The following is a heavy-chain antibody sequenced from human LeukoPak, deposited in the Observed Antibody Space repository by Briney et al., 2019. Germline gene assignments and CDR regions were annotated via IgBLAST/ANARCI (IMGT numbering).Heavy chain of an antibody. Sequence: SETLSLTCTVSGGSISSYYWSWIRQPPGKGLEWIGYIYYSGSTNYNPSLKSRVTISVDTSRNQLSLKLSSVTAADTAVYYCARLKYYYDSSGYRAEYFQHWGQGTLVTASS. CDR1: GGSISSYY. D-gene: IGHD3-22*01. J-gene: IGHJ1*01. V-gene: IGHV4-59*01. CDR2: IYYSGST. CDR3: ARLKYYYDSSGYRAEYFQH.